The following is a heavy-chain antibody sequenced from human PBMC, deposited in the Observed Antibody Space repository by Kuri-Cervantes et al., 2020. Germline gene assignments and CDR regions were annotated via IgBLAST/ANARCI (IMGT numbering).Heavy chain of an antibody. J-gene: IGHJ4*02. CDR1: GGSVSSTSYY. Sequence: GSLRLSCTVSGGSVSSTSYYWGWIRQSPGKGLEWIGSIYYSGSTYDNPSLRSRLTISVDTSNNQFSLKLNSMTAADTAVYYCARLWFGESFDYWGQGTLVTVSS. V-gene: IGHV4-39*01. CDR3: ARLWFGESFDY. CDR2: IYYSGST. D-gene: IGHD3-10*01.